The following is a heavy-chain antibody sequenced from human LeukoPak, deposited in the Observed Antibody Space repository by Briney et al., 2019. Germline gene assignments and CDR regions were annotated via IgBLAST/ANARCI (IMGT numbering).Heavy chain of an antibody. D-gene: IGHD2-21*02. J-gene: IGHJ4*02. Sequence: PGGSLRLSCAASGFTFSSYEMNWVRQAPGKGLEWVSYISSSGSTIYYADSVKGRFTISRGNAKNSLYLQVNSLRAEDTAVYYCARSGPVVVTATVDYWGQGTLVTVSS. V-gene: IGHV3-48*03. CDR1: GFTFSSYE. CDR3: ARSGPVVVTATVDY. CDR2: ISSSGSTI.